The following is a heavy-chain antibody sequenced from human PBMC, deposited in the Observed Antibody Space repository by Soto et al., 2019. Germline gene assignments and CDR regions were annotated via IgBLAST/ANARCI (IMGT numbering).Heavy chain of an antibody. V-gene: IGHV4-39*07. J-gene: IGHJ5*02. D-gene: IGHD3-9*01. CDR3: VRDWLLTRPNWFDP. CDR1: GGSISSSSYY. Sequence: SETLSLTCTVSGGSISSSSYYWGWIRQPPGKGLEWIGEINHSGSTNYNPSLKSRVTISVDTSKNQFSLKLSSVTAADTAVYYCVRDWLLTRPNWFDPWGQGTLVTVSS. CDR2: INHSGST.